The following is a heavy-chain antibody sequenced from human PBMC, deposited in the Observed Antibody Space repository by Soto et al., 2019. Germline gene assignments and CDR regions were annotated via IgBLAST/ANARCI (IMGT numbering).Heavy chain of an antibody. CDR1: GLTVSHNY. J-gene: IGHJ6*02. Sequence: WGSLRLSCVASGLTVSHNYMAWVRQAPEMGLEWVSILYTEGTTYYADSVKGRFTISRDSSKNTLFLQMDSLRAEDTAVYYCVRPRPSGENYGMDVWGQGTTVTVSS. D-gene: IGHD3-16*01. V-gene: IGHV3-53*01. CDR2: LYTEGTT. CDR3: VRPRPSGENYGMDV.